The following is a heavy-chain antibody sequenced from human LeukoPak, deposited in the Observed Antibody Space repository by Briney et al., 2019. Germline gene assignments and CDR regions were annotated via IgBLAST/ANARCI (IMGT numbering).Heavy chain of an antibody. V-gene: IGHV4-34*01. J-gene: IGHJ6*03. Sequence: KPSATLSLTCAVYGGSFSGYYWSWIRQPPGKGLEWIGEINHSGSTNYNPSLKSRVTISVDTSKNQFSLKLSSVTAADTAVYYCARGDDFGRVYYTPEPHYYMDVWGKGTTVTVSS. CDR2: INHSGST. CDR3: ARGDDFGRVYYTPEPHYYMDV. CDR1: GGSFSGYY. D-gene: IGHD3-3*01.